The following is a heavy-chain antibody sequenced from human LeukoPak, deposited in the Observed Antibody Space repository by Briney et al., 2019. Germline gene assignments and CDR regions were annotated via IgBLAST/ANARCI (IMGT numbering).Heavy chain of an antibody. J-gene: IGHJ4*02. CDR2: ISYDGKYE. D-gene: IGHD3/OR15-3a*01. CDR3: AKDHTATWTSALDD. V-gene: IGHV3-30*18. CDR1: GFRFSSYG. Sequence: GGSLRLSCAASGFRFSSYGMHWVRQAPGKGLEWLALISYDGKYEYYADSVKGRFTISRDNSMNTLYLQMNSRRADDTALYYCAKDHTATWTSALDDWGQGTLVTVSS.